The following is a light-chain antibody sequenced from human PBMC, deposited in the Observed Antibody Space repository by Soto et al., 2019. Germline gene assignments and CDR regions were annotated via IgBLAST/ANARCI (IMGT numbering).Light chain of an antibody. V-gene: IGKV1-39*01. CDR1: QGISTY. CDR2: AAS. J-gene: IGKJ1*01. Sequence: DIQMTQSPSSLSASVGDRVTITCRASQGISTYLNWYQKKPGKAPKVLIYAASSLQSGVPSRFSGSGSETDFTLTISSLQPEHFATYSCQQSYSTTWTFGQGTKVDIK. CDR3: QQSYSTTWT.